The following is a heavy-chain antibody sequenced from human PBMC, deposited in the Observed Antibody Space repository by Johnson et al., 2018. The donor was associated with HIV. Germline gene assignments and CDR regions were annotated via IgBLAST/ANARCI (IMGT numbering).Heavy chain of an antibody. D-gene: IGHD2-2*01. CDR1: GFTFSSYG. Sequence: QVQLVESGGGVVQPGWSLRLSCAASGFTFSSYGMHWVRQAPGKGLEWVAFIRYDGSNKYYADSVKGRFTISRDKSKNTLYLQMNSLRAEDTAVYYCAKDGAMAFDIWGQGTMVTVSS. V-gene: IGHV3-30*02. CDR2: IRYDGSNK. CDR3: AKDGAMAFDI. J-gene: IGHJ3*02.